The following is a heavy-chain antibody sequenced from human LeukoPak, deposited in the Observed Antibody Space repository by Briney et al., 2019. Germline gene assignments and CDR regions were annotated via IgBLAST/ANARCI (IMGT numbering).Heavy chain of an antibody. J-gene: IGHJ3*02. CDR1: GYTFTSYD. D-gene: IGHD3-3*01. CDR2: MNPNSGNT. V-gene: IGHV1-8*01. Sequence: ASVKVSCKASGYTFTSYDINWMRQATGQGLEWMGWMNPNSGNTGYAQKFQGRVTMTRNTSISTAYMELSSLRSEDTAVYYCARDFYDFWSGSQSGSRAFDIWGQGTMVTVSS. CDR3: ARDFYDFWSGSQSGSRAFDI.